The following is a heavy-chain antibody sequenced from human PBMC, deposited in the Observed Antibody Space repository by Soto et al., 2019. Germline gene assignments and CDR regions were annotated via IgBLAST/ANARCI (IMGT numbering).Heavy chain of an antibody. CDR3: VRGMNPLF. CDR2: ISISSSDR. Sequence: GGSLRLSCAASGFTLRTYTMNWVRQAPGKGLEWVSSISISSSDRYYADSVRGRFTISRDNAKNALYLQTNSLRADDTAVYFCVRGMNPLFGGQGTLVTVSS. CDR1: GFTLRTYT. J-gene: IGHJ4*01. V-gene: IGHV3-21*06.